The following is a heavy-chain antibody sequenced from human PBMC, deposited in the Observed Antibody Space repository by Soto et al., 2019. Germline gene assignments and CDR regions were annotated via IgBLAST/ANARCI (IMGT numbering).Heavy chain of an antibody. D-gene: IGHD6-13*01. V-gene: IGHV4-39*01. CDR1: GGSISSSSSY. CDR3: ARLYSIAAAGTTSYFDY. J-gene: IGHJ4*02. CDR2: IYYSGST. Sequence: PSETLSLTCTVSGGSISSSSSYWGWIRQPPGEGLEWIGSIYYSGSTYYNPSLKSRVTISVDTSKNQFSLKLSSVTAADTAVYYCARLYSIAAAGTTSYFDYWGQGTLVTVSS.